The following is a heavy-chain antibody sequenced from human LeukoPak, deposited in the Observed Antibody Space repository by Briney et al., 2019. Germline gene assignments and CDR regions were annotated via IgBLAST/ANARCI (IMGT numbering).Heavy chain of an antibody. J-gene: IGHJ4*02. CDR1: GYSFTSYW. V-gene: IGHV5-51*01. CDR3: ARRMVRGVISPYYFDY. D-gene: IGHD3-10*01. Sequence: GESLKISCKGSGYSFTSYWIGWVRQMPGKGLEWMGIIYPGDSDTRYSPSFQGQVTISADKSISTAYLQWSSLKASDTAMYYCARRMVRGVISPYYFDYWGQGTLVTVSS. CDR2: IYPGDSDT.